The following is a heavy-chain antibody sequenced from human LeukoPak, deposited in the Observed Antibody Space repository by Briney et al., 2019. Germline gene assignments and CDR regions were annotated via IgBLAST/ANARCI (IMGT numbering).Heavy chain of an antibody. Sequence: RPSETLSLTCTVSGGSIDTANYYWGWLRQPPGKGLEWIGSIYYSETTYDNPSLKSRVTISIETSKNQFSLRLSSVTASDTAVYYCVRQRADYYYYYVDVWGEGTTVAVS. CDR2: IYYSETT. J-gene: IGHJ6*03. V-gene: IGHV4-39*01. CDR1: GGSIDTANYY. CDR3: VRQRADYYYYYVDV.